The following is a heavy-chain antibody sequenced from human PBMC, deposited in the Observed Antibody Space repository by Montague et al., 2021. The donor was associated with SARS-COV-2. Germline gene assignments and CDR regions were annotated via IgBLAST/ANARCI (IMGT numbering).Heavy chain of an antibody. CDR1: GGSFSTYS. Sequence: ETLSLTCAVHGGSFSTYSWNWIRQPPGKGLEWIGEINHGGSTNYNLSPKSRVTISVDTSKNQFSLKLTSVAAADTAVYYCARLGDGVVLPSIRGVGAYYYYYYIDVWGKGTTVTVSS. V-gene: IGHV4-34*01. CDR3: ARLGDGVVLPSIRGVGAYYYYYYIDV. CDR2: INHGGST. D-gene: IGHD2-15*01. J-gene: IGHJ6*03.